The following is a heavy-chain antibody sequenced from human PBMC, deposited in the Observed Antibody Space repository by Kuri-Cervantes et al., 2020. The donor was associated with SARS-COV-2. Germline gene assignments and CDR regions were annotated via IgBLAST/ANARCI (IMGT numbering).Heavy chain of an antibody. CDR3: ARDSDTTGYYWYFDL. D-gene: IGHD3-22*01. CDR2: TSADRTKE. Sequence: GESLKISCAASGFTLSGYGIHWVRQAPGKGLEWVAATSADRTKEYYLDSVKGRFAISRDNSKNTVYLQINSLRAEDTAVYYCARDSDTTGYYWYFDLWGRGTRGTVSS. CDR1: GFTLSGYG. V-gene: IGHV3-33*05. J-gene: IGHJ2*01.